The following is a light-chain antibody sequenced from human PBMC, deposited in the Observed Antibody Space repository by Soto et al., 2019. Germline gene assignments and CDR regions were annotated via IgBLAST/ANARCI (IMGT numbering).Light chain of an antibody. CDR2: DAS. V-gene: IGKV1-33*01. CDR3: QQHDNFPT. Sequence: DIQMTQSPSSLSASVGDRVTITCRANQGISIYLNWFQQKPGKAPKLLIYDASNLQTGVPSRFSGSGFGTDFTLIISRLQPEDIATYYCQQHDNFPTFGQGTRLETK. CDR1: QGISIY. J-gene: IGKJ5*01.